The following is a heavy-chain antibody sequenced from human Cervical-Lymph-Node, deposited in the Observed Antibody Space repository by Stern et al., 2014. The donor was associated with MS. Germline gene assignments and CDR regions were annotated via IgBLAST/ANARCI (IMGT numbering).Heavy chain of an antibody. J-gene: IGHJ5*01. Sequence: VQLVESGGGLVQPGGSQRLSCVASGSPFSTSWMSWVRQAPGKGLEWVANINRDGSVTFYLDSVKGRFTISRDNAKSSLYLEMNSVRAEDTAVYYCTRFLQSGWSDLFDSWGRGTLVTVSS. CDR3: TRFLQSGWSDLFDS. V-gene: IGHV3-7*01. CDR2: INRDGSVT. D-gene: IGHD6-19*01. CDR1: GSPFSTSW.